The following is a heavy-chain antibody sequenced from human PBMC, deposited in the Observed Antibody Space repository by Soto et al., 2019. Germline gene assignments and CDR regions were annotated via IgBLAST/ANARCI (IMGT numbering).Heavy chain of an antibody. J-gene: IGHJ4*01. CDR2: ITSDGDST. CDR3: VKGNQLLRYYFEF. CDR1: GFTFSNYA. V-gene: IGHV3-64D*06. D-gene: IGHD2-15*01. Sequence: GGSLRLSCSVSGFTFSNYAMHWVRQAPGKGLEYVSGITSDGDSTWHADSVKDRFTTSRDNSKNTLFLQMSSLRGEDTAIYYCVKGNQLLRYYFEFWCPGTLVTVSS.